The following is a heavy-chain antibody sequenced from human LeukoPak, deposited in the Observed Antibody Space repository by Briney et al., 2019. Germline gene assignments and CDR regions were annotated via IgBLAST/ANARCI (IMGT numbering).Heavy chain of an antibody. CDR2: MSPYNGNT. V-gene: IGHV1-18*01. Sequence: ASVKVSCKASVYTFTSYGISWVRQAPGQGFEWMGWMSPYNGNTNYAQKLQGRVTMTTDTSPSTAYMELRSLRSDDTAVYYCARERELGNWFDPWGRGTLVTVSS. CDR3: ARERELGNWFDP. D-gene: IGHD7-27*01. J-gene: IGHJ5*02. CDR1: VYTFTSYG.